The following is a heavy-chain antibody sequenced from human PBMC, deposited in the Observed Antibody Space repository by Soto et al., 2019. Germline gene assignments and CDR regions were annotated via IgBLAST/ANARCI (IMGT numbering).Heavy chain of an antibody. CDR1: GGSISSWY. V-gene: IGHV4-4*07. D-gene: IGHD2-2*01. J-gene: IGHJ6*02. CDR3: ARSTRYCSSTSCYRGGHYYYYYGMDV. Sequence: PSETLSLTCTASGGSISSWYWSWLRQPAGKGLEWIGRIYTSGSTNYNPSLKSRVTMSVDTSKNQFSLKLSSVTAADTAVYYCARSTRYCSSTSCYRGGHYYYYYGMDVWGQGTTVTGSS. CDR2: IYTSGST.